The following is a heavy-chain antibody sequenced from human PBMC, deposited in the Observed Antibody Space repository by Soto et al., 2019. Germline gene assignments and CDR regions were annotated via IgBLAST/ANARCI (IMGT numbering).Heavy chain of an antibody. CDR1: GFTFSSYG. CDR3: ARRKEMAPYYYYYGMDV. CDR2: IWYDGSNK. V-gene: IGHV3-33*01. J-gene: IGHJ6*02. Sequence: QVQLVESGGGVVQPGRSLRLSCAASGFTFSSYGMHWVRQAPGKGLEWVAVIWYDGSNKYYADSVKGRFTISRDNSKNTLYLQMNSLRAEDTAVYYCARRKEMAPYYYYYGMDVWGQGTTVTVSS. D-gene: IGHD5-12*01.